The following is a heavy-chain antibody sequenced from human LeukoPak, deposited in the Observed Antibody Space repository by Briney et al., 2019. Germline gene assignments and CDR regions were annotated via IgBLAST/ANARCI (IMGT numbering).Heavy chain of an antibody. CDR1: GYTFTGYY. CDR2: INPNSGGT. V-gene: IGHV1-2*02. CDR3: ARDRAYCGGDCYPLKYFDL. J-gene: IGHJ2*01. Sequence: ASVKVSCKASGYTFTGYYMHWVRQAPGQGLEWMGWINPNSGGTNYAQKFQGRVTMTRDTSISTAYMELSRLRSDDTAVYYCARDRAYCGGDCYPLKYFDLWGRGTLVTVSS. D-gene: IGHD2-21*02.